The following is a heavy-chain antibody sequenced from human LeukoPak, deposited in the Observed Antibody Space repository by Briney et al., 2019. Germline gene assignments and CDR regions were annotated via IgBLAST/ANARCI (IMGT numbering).Heavy chain of an antibody. J-gene: IGHJ3*02. Sequence: PGKSLRPSCAASGFTFSDHYMSWIRQAPGKGLEWVSCISSSGSNTDYADSVKGRFTISRDNAKKSMYLQMNSLRAEDTAVYYCAREGMSTHGGVIVLDAFDIWGQGTTVTVSS. CDR3: AREGMSTHGGVIVLDAFDI. CDR2: ISSSGSNT. CDR1: GFTFSDHY. D-gene: IGHD3-16*02. V-gene: IGHV3-11*06.